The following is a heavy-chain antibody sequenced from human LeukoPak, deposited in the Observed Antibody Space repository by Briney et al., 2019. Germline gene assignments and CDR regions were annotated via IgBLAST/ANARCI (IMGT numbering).Heavy chain of an antibody. CDR1: GFTFSSYA. D-gene: IGHD1-7*01. Sequence: PGGSLRLSCSASGFTFSSYAMHWVRQAPGKGLEYVSAISSNGGSTYYADSVKGSFTISRDNSKNTLYVQMNSLRADDTAVYYCARGGGNYYFDYWGQGTLVTVSS. CDR2: ISSNGGST. J-gene: IGHJ4*02. CDR3: ARGGGNYYFDY. V-gene: IGHV3-64*04.